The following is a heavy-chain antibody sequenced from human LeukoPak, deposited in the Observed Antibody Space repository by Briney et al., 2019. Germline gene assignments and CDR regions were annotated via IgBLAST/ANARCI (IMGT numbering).Heavy chain of an antibody. D-gene: IGHD3-16*01. V-gene: IGHV4-61*09. CDR2: IYTSGST. Sequence: SETLSLTCTVSHGSIRSGSYYYNWIRQPAGKGLEWIGHIYTSGSTNYNPSLKSRVTISIDTSKNQFSLKLSSVTAADTAVYYCARGGLRGTGLWWFDPWGQGTLVTVSS. CDR1: HGSIRSGSYY. J-gene: IGHJ5*02. CDR3: ARGGLRGTGLWWFDP.